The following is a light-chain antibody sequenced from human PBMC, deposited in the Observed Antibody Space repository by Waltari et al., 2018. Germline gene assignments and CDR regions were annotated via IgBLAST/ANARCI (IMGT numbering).Light chain of an antibody. CDR1: SSDVGGYNY. Sequence: QSCLTQPASVSGSPGQSITISCTGTSSDVGGYNYVSWYQQHPGKAPKLMIYDVSTRASGVSNRCSGSKSGNTASLTISGLQAEDEADYYCSSYISSSPLERFGGGTSLTVL. J-gene: IGLJ2*01. CDR3: SSYISSSPLER. CDR2: DVS. V-gene: IGLV2-14*03.